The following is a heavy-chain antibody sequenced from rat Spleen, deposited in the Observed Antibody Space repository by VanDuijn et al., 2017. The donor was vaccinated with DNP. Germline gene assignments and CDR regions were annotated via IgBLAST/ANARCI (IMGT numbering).Heavy chain of an antibody. Sequence: EVQLVESGGGLVQPGRSLKLSCAASGFTFSNYGMHWIRQAPTKGLEWVASISPSAGSTHYRDSVKGRFTVSRDNAKSSLYLQMDSLRSEDTATYYCARLSILWFPYWGQGVTVTVSS. D-gene: IGHD1-12*03. J-gene: IGHJ2*01. CDR3: ARLSILWFPY. V-gene: IGHV5-19*01. CDR2: ISPSAGST. CDR1: GFTFSNYG.